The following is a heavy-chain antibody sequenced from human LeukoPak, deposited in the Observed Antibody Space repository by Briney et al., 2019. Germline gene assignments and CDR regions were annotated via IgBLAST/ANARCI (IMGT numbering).Heavy chain of an antibody. J-gene: IGHJ4*02. CDR1: GGSISSSSYY. V-gene: IGHV4-39*01. D-gene: IGHD6-25*01. CDR2: IYYSGST. CDR3: TKQLGGSGCFDY. Sequence: SETLSLTCSVSGGSISSSSYYWGWIRQPPGKGLEWIGNIYYSGSTYYNPSLKSRVTMSVDTSKNQFSLKLISVTAADTAVYYCTKQLGGSGCFDYGGRGPLVTVSS.